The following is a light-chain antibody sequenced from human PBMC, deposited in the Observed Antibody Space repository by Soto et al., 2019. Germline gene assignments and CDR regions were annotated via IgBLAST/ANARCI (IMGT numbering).Light chain of an antibody. Sequence: QSVLTQPPSASGTPGHRVTISCSGSSSNIGSNYVYWYQQLPGTAPKLLIYRNNQRPSGVPDRFSGSKSGTSASLAISGLRSEDEADYYCAAWDDSLSGPHYVFGTGTKVTVL. J-gene: IGLJ1*01. CDR1: SSNIGSNY. CDR3: AAWDDSLSGPHYV. CDR2: RNN. V-gene: IGLV1-47*01.